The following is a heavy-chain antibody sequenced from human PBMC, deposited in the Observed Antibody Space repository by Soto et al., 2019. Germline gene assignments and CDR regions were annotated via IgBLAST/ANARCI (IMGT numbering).Heavy chain of an antibody. Sequence: QVQLVESGGGVVQPGRSLRLSCAASGFTFSSYAMHWVRQAPGKGLEWVAVISYDGSNKYYADSVKGRFTISRDNSKNTLYLQMNSLRAEDTAVYYCARDSYVDTAMDIDYWGQGTLVTVSS. CDR2: ISYDGSNK. CDR3: ARDSYVDTAMDIDY. CDR1: GFTFSSYA. V-gene: IGHV3-30-3*01. J-gene: IGHJ4*02. D-gene: IGHD5-18*01.